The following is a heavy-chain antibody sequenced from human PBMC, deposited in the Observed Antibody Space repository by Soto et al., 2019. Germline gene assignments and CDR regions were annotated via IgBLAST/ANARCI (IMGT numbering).Heavy chain of an antibody. J-gene: IGHJ4*02. Sequence: PSETLSLTCTVSGGSISSSSYYWGWIRQPPGKGLEWIGSIYYSGSTYYNPSLKSRVTISVDTSKNQFSLKLSSVTAADTAVYYCARLAARNYFDYWGQGTLVTVS. CDR1: GGSISSSSYY. CDR2: IYYSGST. V-gene: IGHV4-39*01. D-gene: IGHD6-6*01. CDR3: ARLAARNYFDY.